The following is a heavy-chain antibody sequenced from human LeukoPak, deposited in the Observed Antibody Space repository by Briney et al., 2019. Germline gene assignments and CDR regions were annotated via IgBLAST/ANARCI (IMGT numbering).Heavy chain of an antibody. V-gene: IGHV1-24*01. D-gene: IGHD1-7*01. Sequence: ASVKVSCKVSGYTLTELSMHWVRRAPGKGLEWMGGFDPEDGETIYAQKFQGRVTMTEDTSTDTAYMELSSLRSEDTAVYYCATAPAGTKISLDYWGQGTLVTVSS. J-gene: IGHJ4*02. CDR1: GYTLTELS. CDR2: FDPEDGET. CDR3: ATAPAGTKISLDY.